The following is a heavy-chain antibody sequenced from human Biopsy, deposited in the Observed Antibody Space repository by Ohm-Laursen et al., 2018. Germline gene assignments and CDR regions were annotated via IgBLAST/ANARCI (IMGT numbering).Heavy chain of an antibody. CDR2: IYYTGKT. CDR3: VRGVDYYDPYHYYALDV. Sequence: SETLSLTWTVSGGSMSDHYWSWLRQTPGKGLEWLGYIYYTGKTTYNPSLESRITISVDTSKNKFSLQLDSMTAADTAVYYCVRGVDYYDPYHYYALDVWGQGTTVTVSS. D-gene: IGHD3-22*01. CDR1: GGSMSDHY. J-gene: IGHJ6*02. V-gene: IGHV4-59*11.